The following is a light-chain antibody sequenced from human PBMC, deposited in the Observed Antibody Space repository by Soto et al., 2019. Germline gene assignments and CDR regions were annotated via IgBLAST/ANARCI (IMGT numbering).Light chain of an antibody. Sequence: EIVLTQSPDTLSLSPGERATLSCRASQSVSKYLAWYQQKPGQAPRLLIYDISNRATGIPARFSGSGSGTDFTLTISSLEPEDFAVYYCQQRITWPLTFGGGTKVEIK. CDR3: QQRITWPLT. V-gene: IGKV3-11*01. J-gene: IGKJ4*01. CDR1: QSVSKY. CDR2: DIS.